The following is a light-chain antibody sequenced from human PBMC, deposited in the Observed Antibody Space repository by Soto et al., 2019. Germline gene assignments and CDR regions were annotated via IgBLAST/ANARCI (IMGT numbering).Light chain of an antibody. V-gene: IGLV2-14*03. CDR1: SSDVGGYNS. J-gene: IGLJ1*01. CDR3: SSYSTGGSYV. CDR2: DVS. Sequence: QSALTQPASVSGSPGQSIAISCTGTSSDVGGYNSASWYQQHPGKAPKLLIYDVSNRRSGVSNRFSGSKSGNTASLTISGLQAKDEADYYCSSYSTGGSYVFGSGTKLPVL.